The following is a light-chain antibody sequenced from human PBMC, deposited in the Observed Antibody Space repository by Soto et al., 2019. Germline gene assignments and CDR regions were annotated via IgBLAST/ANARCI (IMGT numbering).Light chain of an antibody. V-gene: IGKV3-20*01. CDR2: GAS. J-gene: IGKJ1*01. CDR1: QSVSSSY. CDR3: PQYGSSPLT. Sequence: ESGLTQSPGTLSLSPGERATLSCRASQSVSSSYLAWYQQKPGQAPRLLIYGASSRATGIPDRFSGSGSGTDFTLTISRLEPEDFALYYCPQYGSSPLTFGQGTKVEI.